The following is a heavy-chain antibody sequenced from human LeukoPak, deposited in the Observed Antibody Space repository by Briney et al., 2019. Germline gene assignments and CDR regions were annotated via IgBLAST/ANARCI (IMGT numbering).Heavy chain of an antibody. CDR2: ISDSGGST. CDR1: GFTFSSYA. J-gene: IGHJ4*02. Sequence: PGGSLRLSRAASGFTFSSYAMSWVRQAPGKGLQWVSAISDSGGSTYYADPVKGRFTISRDNSKNTLYLQMNSLRAEDTAVYYCAKKDVPNHSPLHADYWGQGTLVTVSS. V-gene: IGHV3-23*01. CDR3: AKKDVPNHSPLHADY.